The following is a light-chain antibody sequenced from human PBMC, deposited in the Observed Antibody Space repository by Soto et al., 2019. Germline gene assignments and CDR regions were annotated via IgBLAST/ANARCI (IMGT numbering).Light chain of an antibody. CDR3: QQYGGSPIT. CDR1: QSINNN. J-gene: IGKJ5*01. V-gene: IGKV3-20*01. Sequence: EIVMTQSPATLSVSPGERATLSCRASQSINNNLAWYQQKLGQAPRLLIYGASSRATGIPDRFSGSGSGTDFTLTISRLEPEDFALYYCQQYGGSPITFGLGTRLEIK. CDR2: GAS.